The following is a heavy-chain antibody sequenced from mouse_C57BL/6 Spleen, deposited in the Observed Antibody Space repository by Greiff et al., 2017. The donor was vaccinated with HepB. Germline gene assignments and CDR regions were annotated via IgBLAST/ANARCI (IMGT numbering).Heavy chain of an antibody. CDR1: GFTFTDYY. CDR3: ARSHYDGYYVGYFDV. CDR2: IRNKATGYTT. J-gene: IGHJ1*03. V-gene: IGHV7-3*01. Sequence: EVNVVESGGGLVQPGGSLSLSCAASGFTFTDYYMSWVRQPPGKALEWLGFIRNKATGYTTEYSASVKGRFTISRDNSQSILYLQMHALRAEDSATYYCARSHYDGYYVGYFDVWGTGTTVTVSS. D-gene: IGHD2-3*01.